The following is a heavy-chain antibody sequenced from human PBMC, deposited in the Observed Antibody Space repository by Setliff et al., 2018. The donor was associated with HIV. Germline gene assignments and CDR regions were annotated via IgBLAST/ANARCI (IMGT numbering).Heavy chain of an antibody. Sequence: PSETLSLTCTVSGGSISSYYWSWIRQPPGKGLEWIGSIYYSGSTNYNPSLKSRVTISVDTSKNQFSLKLSSVTAADTAVYYCARGGTSSNWFGPWGQGTLVTVSS. D-gene: IGHD2-2*01. CDR3: ARGGTSSNWFGP. CDR1: GGSISSYY. CDR2: IYYSGST. J-gene: IGHJ5*02. V-gene: IGHV4-59*01.